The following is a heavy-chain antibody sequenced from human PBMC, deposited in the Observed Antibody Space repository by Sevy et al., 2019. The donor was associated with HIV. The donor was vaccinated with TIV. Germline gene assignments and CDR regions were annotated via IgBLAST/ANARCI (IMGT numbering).Heavy chain of an antibody. CDR3: AKSHGAMVQGVIGSGIDY. CDR1: GFTFSSYA. V-gene: IGHV3-23*01. D-gene: IGHD3-10*01. CDR2: ISGSGGST. Sequence: WGSLRLSCAASGFTFSSYAMSWVRQAPGKGLEWVSAISGSGGSTYYADSVKGRFTISRDNSKNTLYLQMNSLRAEDTAVYYCAKSHGAMVQGVIGSGIDYWGQGTLVTVSS. J-gene: IGHJ4*02.